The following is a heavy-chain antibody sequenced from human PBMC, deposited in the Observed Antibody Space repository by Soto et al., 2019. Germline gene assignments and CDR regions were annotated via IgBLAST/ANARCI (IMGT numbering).Heavy chain of an antibody. CDR3: ARTLGPDYYDSSGYYNNWFDP. D-gene: IGHD3-22*01. J-gene: IGHJ5*02. V-gene: IGHV4-59*01. Sequence: SETLSLTCTVSGGSISSYYWSWIRQPPGKGLEWIGYIYYSGSTNYNPSLKSRVTISVDTSKNQFSLKLSSVTAADTAVYYCARTLGPDYYDSSGYYNNWFDPWGQGTLVTVSS. CDR2: IYYSGST. CDR1: GGSISSYY.